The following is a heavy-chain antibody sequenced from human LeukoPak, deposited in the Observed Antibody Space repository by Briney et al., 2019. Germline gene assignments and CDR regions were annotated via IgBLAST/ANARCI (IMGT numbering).Heavy chain of an antibody. D-gene: IGHD4-11*01. V-gene: IGHV3-21*01. Sequence: GGSLRLSCAASEFTFSSYSMNWVRQAPGKGLEWVSSISSSSSYIYCADSVKGRFTISRDNAKDSLYLQMNSLRADDTAVYYCARDPYSGLFDYWGQGTLVTVSS. CDR3: ARDPYSGLFDY. CDR1: EFTFSSYS. J-gene: IGHJ4*02. CDR2: ISSSSSYI.